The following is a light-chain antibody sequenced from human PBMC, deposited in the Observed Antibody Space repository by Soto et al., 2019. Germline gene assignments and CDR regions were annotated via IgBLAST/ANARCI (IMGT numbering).Light chain of an antibody. CDR1: SSNIRNNA. Sequence: QPVLTQPPSVSGAPRQSVTISCSGSSSNIRNNAVNWYQQFPGKAPKLLIYYDDLLPSGVSARFSGSKSGTSASLAISGLQSEDEADYYCATWDDSLNGQVFGGGTKLTVL. CDR2: YDD. J-gene: IGLJ2*01. V-gene: IGLV1-36*01. CDR3: ATWDDSLNGQV.